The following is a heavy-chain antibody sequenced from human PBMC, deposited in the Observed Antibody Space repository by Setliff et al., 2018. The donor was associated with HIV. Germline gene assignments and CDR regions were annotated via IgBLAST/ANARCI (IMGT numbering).Heavy chain of an antibody. V-gene: IGHV4-34*01. CDR1: SGSFSGYY. J-gene: IGHJ6*03. CDR2: INHSGST. D-gene: IGHD6-19*01. CDR3: AREQWLVTRGVHYRYYYYMDV. Sequence: SETLSLTCAVYSGSFSGYYWSWIRQPPGKGLEWIGEINHSGSTNYNPSLKSRVTISIDTSKNQFSVKLNFVTAADTAVYYCAREQWLVTRGVHYRYYYYMDVWGKGTTVTVSS.